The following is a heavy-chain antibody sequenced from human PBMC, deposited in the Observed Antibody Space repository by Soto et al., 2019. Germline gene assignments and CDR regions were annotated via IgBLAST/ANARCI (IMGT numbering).Heavy chain of an antibody. CDR2: IYYSGST. Sequence: QVQLQESGPGLVKPSQTLSLTCTVSGGSISSGGYYCSWIRQHPGKGLEWIGYIYYSGSTYYNPSLKCLVTISVDTSKNQFSLKLSSVTAADTAVYYCARDLLSGYGDDYGMDVWGQGTTVTVSS. D-gene: IGHD4-17*01. V-gene: IGHV4-31*01. CDR1: GGSISSGGYY. CDR3: ARDLLSGYGDDYGMDV. J-gene: IGHJ6*02.